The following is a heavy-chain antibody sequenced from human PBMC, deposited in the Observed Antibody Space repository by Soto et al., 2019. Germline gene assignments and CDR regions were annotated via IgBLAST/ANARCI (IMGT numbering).Heavy chain of an antibody. V-gene: IGHV3-23*01. Sequence: ESGGGLVQAGGSLRLSCAVSGFSVSKYAMSWVRQAPGQGLEWVSGISGSGGSTYYADSVTGRFTISRDNSKNTLFLQMNSLRSEDTALYYCANDPGIAAAGRYYYYGMDLCGQGTTVTVSS. CDR3: ANDPGIAAAGRYYYYGMDL. J-gene: IGHJ6*02. D-gene: IGHD6-13*01. CDR2: ISGSGGST. CDR1: GFSVSKYA.